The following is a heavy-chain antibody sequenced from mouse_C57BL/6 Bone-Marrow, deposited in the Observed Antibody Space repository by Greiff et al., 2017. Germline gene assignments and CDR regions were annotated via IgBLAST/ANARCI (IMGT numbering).Heavy chain of an antibody. CDR1: GFTFSDYG. V-gene: IGHV5-17*01. CDR3: ARSYDGYYEGYFDV. J-gene: IGHJ1*03. CDR2: ISSGSSTI. D-gene: IGHD2-3*01. Sequence: DVKLVESGGGLVKPGGSLKLSCAASGFTFSDYGMHWVRQAPEKGLEWVAYISSGSSTIYYADTVKGRFTISRDNAKNTLFLQMTSLRSEDTAMYYCARSYDGYYEGYFDVWGTGTTVTVSS.